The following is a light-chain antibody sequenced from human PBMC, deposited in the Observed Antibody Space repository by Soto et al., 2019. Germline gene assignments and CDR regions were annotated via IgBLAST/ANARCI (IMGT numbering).Light chain of an antibody. J-gene: IGKJ2*01. CDR3: QQYNNWPLYT. CDR1: QSISSN. Sequence: EIVMTQSPATLSVSPGERATLSCRASQSISSNLAWYQQRPGQAPRLLIYDASTRATGIPARFSGSGSGTEFPLTISSLQSEDFAVYYCQQYNNWPLYTFGQGTKLEIK. V-gene: IGKV3-15*01. CDR2: DAS.